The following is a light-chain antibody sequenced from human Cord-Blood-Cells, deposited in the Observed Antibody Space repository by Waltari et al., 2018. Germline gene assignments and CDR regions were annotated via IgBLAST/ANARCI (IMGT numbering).Light chain of an antibody. V-gene: IGLV2-11*01. Sequence: QSALTQPRSVSGSPVQSVTIPCPRPSTDVGVYNYVSCYQQPPGKAPKLMIYDVSKRPSGVPNRFAGSKSGNTASLTISGLQAEDEADYYCCSYAGTYTYVFGPGTKVTVL. J-gene: IGLJ1*01. CDR1: STDVGVYNY. CDR3: CSYAGTYTYV. CDR2: DVS.